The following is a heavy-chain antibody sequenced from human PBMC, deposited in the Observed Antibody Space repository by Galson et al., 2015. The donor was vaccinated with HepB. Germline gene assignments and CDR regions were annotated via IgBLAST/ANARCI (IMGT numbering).Heavy chain of an antibody. J-gene: IGHJ4*02. V-gene: IGHV1-2*02. CDR1: GYTFTGYY. CDR2: INPNSGGT. CDR3: ARGSYDSSGYYSSWLPHPFDY. D-gene: IGHD3-22*01. Sequence: SVKVSCKAPGYTFTGYYMHWVRQAPGQGLEWMGWINPNSGGTNYAQKFQGRVTMARDTSISTAYMELSRLRSDDTAVYYCARGSYDSSGYYSSWLPHPFDYWGQGTLVTVSS.